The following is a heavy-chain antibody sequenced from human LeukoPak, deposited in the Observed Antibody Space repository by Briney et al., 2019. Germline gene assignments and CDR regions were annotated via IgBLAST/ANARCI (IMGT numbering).Heavy chain of an antibody. V-gene: IGHV4-38-2*01. CDR2: IYHSGST. Sequence: PSETLSLTCAVSGYSISSGYYWGWIRQPPGKGLEWIGSIYHSGSTYYNPSLKSRVPISVDTSKNQFSLKLSSVTAADTAVYYCARSPLSSTSLQYYFDYWGQGTLVTVSS. CDR1: GYSISSGYY. CDR3: ARSPLSSTSLQYYFDY. D-gene: IGHD2-2*01. J-gene: IGHJ4*02.